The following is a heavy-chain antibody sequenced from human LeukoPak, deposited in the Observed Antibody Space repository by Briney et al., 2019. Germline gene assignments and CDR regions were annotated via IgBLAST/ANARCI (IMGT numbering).Heavy chain of an antibody. CDR3: ARGVPGYCSGTSCYKDYYYMDV. J-gene: IGHJ6*03. Sequence: GESLRLSCAASGFTFSSYEMNWVRQAPGKGLEWVSYISSSGSTIYYADSVKGRFTISRDNAKNSLYVQMNSLRAEDTAVYYCARGVPGYCSGTSCYKDYYYMDVWGKGTTVTVSS. CDR1: GFTFSSYE. CDR2: ISSSGSTI. V-gene: IGHV3-48*03. D-gene: IGHD2-2*02.